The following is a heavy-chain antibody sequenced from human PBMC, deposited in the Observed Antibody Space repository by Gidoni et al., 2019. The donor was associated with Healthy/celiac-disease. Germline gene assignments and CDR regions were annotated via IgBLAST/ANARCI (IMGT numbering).Heavy chain of an antibody. CDR1: GFTFSSDA. V-gene: IGHV3-64D*06. Sequence: EVQLVESGGGLVQPGGSLRLSCSASGFTFSSDAMHWVRQAPGKGLEYVSSISSNGVSTYYADSVKGRFTISRDNSKNTLYLQMSSLRAEDTAVYYCVKDFKASGKSVDGLFDYWGQGTLVTVSS. CDR2: ISSNGVST. CDR3: VKDFKASGKSVDGLFDY. D-gene: IGHD2-8*01. J-gene: IGHJ4*02.